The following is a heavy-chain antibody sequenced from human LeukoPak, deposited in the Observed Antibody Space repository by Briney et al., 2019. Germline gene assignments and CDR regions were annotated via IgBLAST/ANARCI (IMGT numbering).Heavy chain of an antibody. D-gene: IGHD6-19*01. CDR3: VRRPGGEWLVARPFDY. J-gene: IGHJ4*02. Sequence: GGSLRLSCEASGFTFSIYAMRWVRPAPGKGLAWVSAISGSGGSTYDADSVKGRFTISRDNSKNTLYLQMTSLRAEDTAIYYCVRRPGGEWLVARPFDYWGQGALVTVSS. CDR1: GFTFSIYA. V-gene: IGHV3-23*01. CDR2: ISGSGGST.